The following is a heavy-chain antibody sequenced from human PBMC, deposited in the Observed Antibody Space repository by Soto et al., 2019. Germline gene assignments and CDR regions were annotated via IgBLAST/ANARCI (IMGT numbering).Heavy chain of an antibody. CDR2: ISYDGKST. V-gene: IGHV3-30*03. J-gene: IGHJ3*01. CDR3: ARILHPGSSFGFNDFSDDAFDV. CDR1: GFPFGSRA. D-gene: IGHD3-16*01. Sequence: QLVESGGGVVRPGTSLRLSCSASGFPFGSRAMHWVRQAPGKGLEWVAIISYDGKSTYYSAPVKGRFFISRDNSQDTLYLRMNSVTTVDTSLYYCARILHPGSSFGFNDFSDDAFDVWGRGAMFTVSS.